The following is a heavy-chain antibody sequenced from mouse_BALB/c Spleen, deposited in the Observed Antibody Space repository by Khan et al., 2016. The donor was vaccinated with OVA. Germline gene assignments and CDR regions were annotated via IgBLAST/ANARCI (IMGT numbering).Heavy chain of an antibody. CDR2: IDPANGNT. CDR3: ASCDYGVGTWFAY. D-gene: IGHD2-4*01. V-gene: IGHV14-3*02. Sequence: EVQLQESGAELVKPGASVKLSCTASDFNIKDTYMHWVKQRPEQGLEWIGRIDPANGNTKYDPKFQGKATITVDTSSNTAYLHLTSLTSEDTDVYYCASCDYGVGTWFAYWGQGTLVTVSA. J-gene: IGHJ3*01. CDR1: DFNIKDTY.